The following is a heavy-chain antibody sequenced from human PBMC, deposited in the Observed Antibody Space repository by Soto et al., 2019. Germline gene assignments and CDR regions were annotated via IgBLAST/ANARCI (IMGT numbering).Heavy chain of an antibody. D-gene: IGHD6-6*01. Sequence: EVQLLESGGGLVQPGGSLRLSCAASGFTFSSYAMSWVRQAPGKGLEWVSAISDSGGSTYYADSVKGRFTISRDNSKNTLYLQMNSLRAEDTAVYYWWTAARPNYCYGTDVWGQGTTVNVSS. CDR3: WTAARPNYCYGTDV. J-gene: IGHJ6*02. V-gene: IGHV3-23*01. CDR2: ISDSGGST. CDR1: GFTFSSYA.